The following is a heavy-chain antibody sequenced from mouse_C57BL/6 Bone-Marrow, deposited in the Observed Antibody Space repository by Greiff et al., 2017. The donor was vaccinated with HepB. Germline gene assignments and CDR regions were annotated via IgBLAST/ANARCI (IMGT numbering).Heavy chain of an antibody. Sequence: EVQGVESGGGLVKPGGSLKLSCAASGFTFSSYAMSWVRQTPEKRLEWVATISDGGSYTYYPDNVKGRFTISRDNAKNNLYLQMSHLKSEDTAMYYCAREGGYDYDAMDYWGQGTSVTVSS. CDR1: GFTFSSYA. CDR3: AREGGYDYDAMDY. D-gene: IGHD3-2*02. CDR2: ISDGGSYT. J-gene: IGHJ4*01. V-gene: IGHV5-4*01.